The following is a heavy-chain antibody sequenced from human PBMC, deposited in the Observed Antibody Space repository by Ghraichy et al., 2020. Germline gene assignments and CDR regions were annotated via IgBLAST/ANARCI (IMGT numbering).Heavy chain of an antibody. CDR1: GFTFSNYA. D-gene: IGHD6-19*01. Sequence: GGSLRLSCAASGFTFSNYAMSWVRQAPGRGLEWVSSIGGFDANTYYVDSVKGRFTISRDNSKNTLYLQMNSLRPEDTAVYYCVRDPRITLAGTSRYYSYGMDVWGQGTTVTVSS. J-gene: IGHJ6*02. V-gene: IGHV3-23*01. CDR3: VRDPRITLAGTSRYYSYGMDV. CDR2: IGGFDANT.